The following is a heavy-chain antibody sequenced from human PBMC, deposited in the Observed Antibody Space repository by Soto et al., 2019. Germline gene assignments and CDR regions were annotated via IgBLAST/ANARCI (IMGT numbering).Heavy chain of an antibody. J-gene: IGHJ4*02. D-gene: IGHD2-2*01. CDR3: ARHSPDIVVVPAAQTNFDY. CDR1: GGSISSSSYY. Sequence: QLQLQESGPGLVKPSETLSLTCTVSGGSISSSSYYWGWIRQPPGKGLEWIGSIYYSGSTHYNPSLKSLVTISVDTSKNQFSLKGSSVTAADTAVYYCARHSPDIVVVPAAQTNFDYWGQGTLVTVSS. CDR2: IYYSGST. V-gene: IGHV4-39*01.